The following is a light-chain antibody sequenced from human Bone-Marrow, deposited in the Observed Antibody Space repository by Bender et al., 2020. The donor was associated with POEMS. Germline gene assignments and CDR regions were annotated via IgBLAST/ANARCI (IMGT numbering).Light chain of an antibody. CDR1: SSDVGNYNL. CDR2: EVS. Sequence: QSTLTQPASVSGSPGQSITIACTGTSSDVGNYNLFSWYQQHPGKAPKLMIYEVSKRPSGVSNRFSGSKSDNTASLTISGLQAEDEADYYCCSYAGSSTLFVFGTGTKVTVL. CDR3: CSYAGSSTLFV. V-gene: IGLV2-23*02. J-gene: IGLJ1*01.